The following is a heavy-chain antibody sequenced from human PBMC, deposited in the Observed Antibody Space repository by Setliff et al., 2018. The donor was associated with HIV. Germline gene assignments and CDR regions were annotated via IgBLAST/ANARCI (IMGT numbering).Heavy chain of an antibody. CDR2: TYYRSKWYN. CDR1: GDSVSSNSAA. Sequence: PSQTLSLTCAISGDSVSSNSAAWNWIRQSPSRGLEWLGRTYYRSKWYNDYAVSVKSRITINPDTSKNQFSLQLSSVTAADTAVYYCARGRAAAVGRLWFDPWGQGTLVTVSS. CDR3: ARGRAAAVGRLWFDP. J-gene: IGHJ5*02. D-gene: IGHD6-13*01. V-gene: IGHV6-1*01.